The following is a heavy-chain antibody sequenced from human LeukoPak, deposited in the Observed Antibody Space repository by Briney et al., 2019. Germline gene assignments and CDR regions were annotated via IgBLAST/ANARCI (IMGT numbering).Heavy chain of an antibody. V-gene: IGHV3-74*01. D-gene: IGHD3-22*01. CDR3: ARRYYYDSSGYYCDAFDI. CDR2: INSDGSSR. Sequence: GGSLRLSCAASGFTFSSYWMHWVRQAPGKGLVWVSRINSDGSSRSYADSVKGRFTISRDNAKNTLYLQMNSLRAEDTAVYYCARRYYYDSSGYYCDAFDIWGQGTMVTVSS. CDR1: GFTFSSYW. J-gene: IGHJ3*02.